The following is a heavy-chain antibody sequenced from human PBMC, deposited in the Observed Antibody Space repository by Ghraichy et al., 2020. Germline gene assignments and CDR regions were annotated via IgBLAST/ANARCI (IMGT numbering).Heavy chain of an antibody. CDR2: ISGSGGNT. D-gene: IGHD6-13*01. CDR1: GFTFSSYA. CDR3: TKGLSPWYSSSWYYDY. J-gene: IGHJ4*02. Sequence: GGSLRLSCAASGFTFSSYAITWVRQAPGKGLEWVSAISGSGGNTYYADSVKGRFTISRDNSKNTLYLQMNSLRAEDTAVYYCTKGLSPWYSSSWYYDYWGQGTLVTVSS. V-gene: IGHV3-23*01.